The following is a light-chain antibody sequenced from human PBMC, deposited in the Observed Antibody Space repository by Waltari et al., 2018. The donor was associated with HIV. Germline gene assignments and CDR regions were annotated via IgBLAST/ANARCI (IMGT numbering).Light chain of an antibody. CDR3: ATWDDSLNGWV. Sequence: QSVMTQPPSASGTPGQRVTSPFSGSSSHIATNNVTWYQQLPGTAPKLLIYTKNQRPSGVPARFSGSKSGTSASLAISGLQSDDDADYYCATWDDSLNGWVFGGGTRLTVL. CDR2: TKN. J-gene: IGLJ3*02. V-gene: IGLV1-44*01. CDR1: SSHIATNN.